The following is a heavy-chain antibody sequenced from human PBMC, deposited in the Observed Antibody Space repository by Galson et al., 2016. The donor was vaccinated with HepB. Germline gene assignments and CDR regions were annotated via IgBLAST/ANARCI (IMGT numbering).Heavy chain of an antibody. CDR1: GFHFSRFA. CDR2: ISLSGDST. CDR3: ARYKVGVNSLDC. D-gene: IGHD1-14*01. Sequence: LSCAASGFHFSRFAMSWVRQTPGKGLEWVSGISLSGDSTDYAESVTGRFTISRDNSKSVLYLQMNSLRAGDTAHYFCARYKVGVNSLDCWGQGTLVTVSS. V-gene: IGHV3-23*01. J-gene: IGHJ4*02.